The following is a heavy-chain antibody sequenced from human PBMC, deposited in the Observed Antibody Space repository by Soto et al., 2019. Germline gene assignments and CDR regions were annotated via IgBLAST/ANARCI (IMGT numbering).Heavy chain of an antibody. CDR2: IDYRGST. Sequence: SETLSLTCAVSDYSINSDYYWGWIRQPPGKGLEWIGNIDYRGSTYYNPSLKSRITISVDTSKNHFSLKLTSVTAADTAVYYCTRVTVDDSSGYSFDYWGQGTLVTVSS. J-gene: IGHJ4*02. V-gene: IGHV4-38-2*01. CDR1: DYSINSDYY. CDR3: TRVTVDDSSGYSFDY. D-gene: IGHD3-22*01.